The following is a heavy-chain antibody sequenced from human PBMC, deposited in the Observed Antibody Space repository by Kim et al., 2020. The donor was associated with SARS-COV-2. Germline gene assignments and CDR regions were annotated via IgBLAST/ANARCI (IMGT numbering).Heavy chain of an antibody. Sequence: GGSLRLSCAASGFTFSSYSMNWVRQAPGKGLEWVSSISSSSSYIYYADSVKGRFTISRDNAKNSLYLQMNSLRAEETAVYYCASDWGSFGYYDSSGPIDYWGQGTLVTVSS. J-gene: IGHJ4*02. V-gene: IGHV3-21*01. CDR2: ISSSSSYI. CDR1: GFTFSSYS. D-gene: IGHD3-22*01. CDR3: ASDWGSFGYYDSSGPIDY.